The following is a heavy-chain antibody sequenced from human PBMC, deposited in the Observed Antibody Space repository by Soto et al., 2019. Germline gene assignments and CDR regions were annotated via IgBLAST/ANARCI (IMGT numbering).Heavy chain of an antibody. V-gene: IGHV3-73*01. Sequence: GGSLRLSCAASGFTFSGSAMHWVRQASGKGLEWVGRIRSKANSYATAYAASVKGRFTISRDDSKNTAYLQMNSLKTEDTAVYYCTRLDRLGGRDAFDIWGQGTMVTVSS. CDR1: GFTFSGSA. D-gene: IGHD2-15*01. CDR3: TRLDRLGGRDAFDI. CDR2: IRSKANSYAT. J-gene: IGHJ3*02.